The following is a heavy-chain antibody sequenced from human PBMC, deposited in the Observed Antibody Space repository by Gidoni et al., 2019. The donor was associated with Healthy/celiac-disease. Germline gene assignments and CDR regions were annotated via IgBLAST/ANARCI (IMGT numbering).Heavy chain of an antibody. V-gene: IGHV3-15*01. D-gene: IGHD1-26*01. J-gene: IGHJ4*02. Sequence: EVQLVESGGGLVKPVGSLSLSCAASGFTFSNAWMSWVRRAPGKGLEWVGRIKSKTDGGTTDYAAPVKGRFTISRDDSKNTLYLKMNSLKTEDTAVYYCTTEGGSYGWADYWGQGTLVTVSS. CDR1: GFTFSNAW. CDR2: IKSKTDGGTT. CDR3: TTEGGSYGWADY.